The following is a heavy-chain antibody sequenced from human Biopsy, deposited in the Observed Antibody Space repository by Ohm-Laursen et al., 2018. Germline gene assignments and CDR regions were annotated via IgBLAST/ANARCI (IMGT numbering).Heavy chain of an antibody. D-gene: IGHD3-22*01. V-gene: IGHV4-59*01. Sequence: SETLSLTCTVSGDSISSYYWSWIRQPPGKGLQWIGYVYYTGSTDYNPSLQSRVTISVDTSKNHFSLRLRSVTPADTAIYYCARDRGYYSDRTVPGYFDLWGRGTPATVSS. J-gene: IGHJ2*01. CDR1: GDSISSYY. CDR3: ARDRGYYSDRTVPGYFDL. CDR2: VYYTGST.